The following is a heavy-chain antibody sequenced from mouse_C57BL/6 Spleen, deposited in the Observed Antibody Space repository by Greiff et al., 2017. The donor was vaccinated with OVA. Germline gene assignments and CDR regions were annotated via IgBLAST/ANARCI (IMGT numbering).Heavy chain of an antibody. Sequence: EVQLVESEGGLVQPGSSMKLSCTASGFTFSDYYMAWVRQVPEKGLEWVANINYDGSSTYYLDSLKSRFIISRDNAKNILYLQMSSLKSEDTATYYCARAYDYDGVFDYWGQGTTLTVSS. J-gene: IGHJ2*01. CDR2: INYDGSST. V-gene: IGHV5-16*01. CDR3: ARAYDYDGVFDY. CDR1: GFTFSDYY. D-gene: IGHD2-4*01.